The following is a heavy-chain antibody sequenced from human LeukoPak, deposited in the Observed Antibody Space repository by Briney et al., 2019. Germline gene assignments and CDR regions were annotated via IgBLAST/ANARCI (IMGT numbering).Heavy chain of an antibody. CDR3: ARNIHCSSTSCPIDC. J-gene: IGHJ4*02. V-gene: IGHV5-51*01. D-gene: IGHD2-2*01. Sequence: GESLNISCKGSGYSFTSYWIGWVRQMPGKGLEWMGIIYPGDSGTRYSPSFQGQVTISVDKSISTAYLQWSSLKASDTAMYYCARNIHCSSTSCPIDCWGQGTLVTVSS. CDR1: GYSFTSYW. CDR2: IYPGDSGT.